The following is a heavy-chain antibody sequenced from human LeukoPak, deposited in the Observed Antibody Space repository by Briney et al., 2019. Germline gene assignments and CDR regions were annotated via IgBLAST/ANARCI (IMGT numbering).Heavy chain of an antibody. J-gene: IGHJ2*01. D-gene: IGHD4-23*01. Sequence: SGTLSLTCAVSGGSISSSNWWRWVRQPPGKGLEWIGEIYHSGSTNYNPSLKSRVTISVDKSKNQFSLKLSSVTAADTAVYYCARDLHGGNSFTSDWYFDLWGRGTLVTVSS. V-gene: IGHV4-4*02. CDR2: IYHSGST. CDR3: ARDLHGGNSFTSDWYFDL. CDR1: GGSISSSNW.